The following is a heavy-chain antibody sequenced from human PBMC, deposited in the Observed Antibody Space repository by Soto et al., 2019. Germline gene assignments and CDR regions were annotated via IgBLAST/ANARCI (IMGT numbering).Heavy chain of an antibody. CDR2: ISYDGNNK. CDR3: ARAGCDGGSCYTLVGLRYGMDV. Sequence: QVQLVESGGGVVQPGRSLRLSCAASGFTFSSYAMYWVRQAPGKGLEWVAVISYDGNNKYYADSVKDRFTISRDNSKNTLYLQMNSLRAEDTAVYYCARAGCDGGSCYTLVGLRYGMDVWGQGTTVTVSS. V-gene: IGHV3-30-3*01. D-gene: IGHD2-15*01. CDR1: GFTFSSYA. J-gene: IGHJ6*02.